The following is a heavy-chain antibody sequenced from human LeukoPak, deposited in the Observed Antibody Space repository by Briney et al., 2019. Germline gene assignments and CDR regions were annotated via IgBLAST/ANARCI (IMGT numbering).Heavy chain of an antibody. D-gene: IGHD3-3*01. CDR2: ISYDGINK. CDR3: ARAYYDFWSGLDS. Sequence: GGSLRLSCAASGFTFSSYAMHWVRQAPGKGLEWVAVISYDGINKYYADSVKGRFTISRDNSKNTLYLQMNGLRAEDTAVYYCARAYYDFWSGLDSWGQGTLVTVSS. V-gene: IGHV3-30-3*01. J-gene: IGHJ4*02. CDR1: GFTFSSYA.